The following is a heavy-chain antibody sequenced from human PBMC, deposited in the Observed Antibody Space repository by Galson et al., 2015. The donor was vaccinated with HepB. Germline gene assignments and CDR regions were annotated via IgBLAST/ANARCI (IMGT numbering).Heavy chain of an antibody. D-gene: IGHD6-19*01. J-gene: IGHJ4*02. CDR1: GYTFPNYW. CDR3: ARLQSSIAVAGDY. V-gene: IGHV5-10-1*01. Sequence: QSGAEVIKPGESLTISCTASGYTFPNYWISWVRQMPGKGLEWMGRIDPTDSYTNYRPSFQGHVTISVDKSTSTAFLHWSSLQASDTAVYYCARLQSSIAVAGDYWGQGTLITVSS. CDR2: IDPTDSYT.